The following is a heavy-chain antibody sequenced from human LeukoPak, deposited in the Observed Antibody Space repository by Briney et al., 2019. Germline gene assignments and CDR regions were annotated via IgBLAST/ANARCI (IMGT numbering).Heavy chain of an antibody. D-gene: IGHD5-18*01. Sequence: ASVKVSCKASGYTFTSYVNWVRQATGQGLEWMGWMNPNSGNTGYAQKFQGRVTMTRNTSISTAYMELSSLRSEDTAVYYCASNWVPRGHSYGRFDPWGQGTLVTVSS. CDR2: MNPNSGNT. J-gene: IGHJ5*02. CDR3: ASNWVPRGHSYGRFDP. CDR1: GYTFTSY. V-gene: IGHV1-8*01.